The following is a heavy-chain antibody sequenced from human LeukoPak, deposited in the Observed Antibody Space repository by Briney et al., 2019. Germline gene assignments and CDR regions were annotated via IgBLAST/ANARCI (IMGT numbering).Heavy chain of an antibody. CDR2: INSDGSST. Sequence: GGSLRLSCAASGFTFSSYWMHWVRQAPGKGLVWVPRINSDGSSTSYADSVKGRFTISRDNAKNTLYLQMNSLRAEDTAVYYCASELRPRRREVYYYGMDVWGQGTTVTVSS. D-gene: IGHD5-24*01. J-gene: IGHJ6*02. CDR3: ASELRPRRREVYYYGMDV. V-gene: IGHV3-74*01. CDR1: GFTFSSYW.